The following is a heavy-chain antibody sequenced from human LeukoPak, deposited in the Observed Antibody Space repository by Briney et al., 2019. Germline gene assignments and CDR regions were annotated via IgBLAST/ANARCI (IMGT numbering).Heavy chain of an antibody. Sequence: LGGSLRLSCAASGFTFSSYAMSWVRQAPGKGLEWVSAISGSGGSTYYADSVKGRFTISRDNSKDTLYLQMNSLRAEDTAVYYCAKGPVEVDVDTAMDRLRRAFDIWGQGTMVTVSS. CDR1: GFTFSSYA. CDR2: ISGSGGST. V-gene: IGHV3-23*01. D-gene: IGHD5-18*01. J-gene: IGHJ3*02. CDR3: AKGPVEVDVDTAMDRLRRAFDI.